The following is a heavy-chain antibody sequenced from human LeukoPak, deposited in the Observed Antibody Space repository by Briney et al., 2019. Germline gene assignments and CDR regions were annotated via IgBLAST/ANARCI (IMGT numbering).Heavy chain of an antibody. CDR3: AKDQQWLVPRYYFDY. J-gene: IGHJ4*02. Sequence: GGSLRLSCAASGFTFSSYWMHWVRHAPGTGLVWVSAISGCGGSTYYADSVKGRFTISRDNSKNTLYLQMNSLRAEDTAVYYCAKDQQWLVPRYYFDYWGQGTLVTVSS. CDR2: ISGCGGST. CDR1: GFTFSSYW. D-gene: IGHD6-19*01. V-gene: IGHV3-23*01.